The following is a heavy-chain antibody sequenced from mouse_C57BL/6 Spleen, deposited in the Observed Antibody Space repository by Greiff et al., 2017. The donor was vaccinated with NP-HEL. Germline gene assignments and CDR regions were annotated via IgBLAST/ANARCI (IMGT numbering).Heavy chain of an antibody. CDR2: IDPNSGGT. Sequence: QVQLKQPGAELVKPGASVKLSCKASGYTFTSYWMHWVKQRPGRGLEWIGRIDPNSGGTKYNEKFKSKATLTVDKPSSTAYMQLSSLTSEDSAVYYCARRSPTVVAHFDYWGQGTTLTVSS. J-gene: IGHJ2*01. CDR3: ARRSPTVVAHFDY. CDR1: GYTFTSYW. D-gene: IGHD1-1*01. V-gene: IGHV1-72*01.